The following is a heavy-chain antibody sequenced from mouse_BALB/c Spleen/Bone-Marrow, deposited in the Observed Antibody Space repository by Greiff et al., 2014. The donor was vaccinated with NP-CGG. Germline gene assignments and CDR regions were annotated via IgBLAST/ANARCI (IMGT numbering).Heavy chain of an antibody. CDR2: INPSTGYT. CDR3: ARDPYYYGFGY. D-gene: IGHD1-1*01. CDR1: GYTFTSYW. J-gene: IGHJ2*01. Sequence: QVQLLQSGAELAKPGASVKMSCKASGYTFTSYWMHWVKQRPGQGLEWIGYINPSTGYTEYNQKFKDKATLTADKSSSTAYMQLSSLTSEDSAVYYCARDPYYYGFGYWGQGTTLTVSS. V-gene: IGHV1-7*01.